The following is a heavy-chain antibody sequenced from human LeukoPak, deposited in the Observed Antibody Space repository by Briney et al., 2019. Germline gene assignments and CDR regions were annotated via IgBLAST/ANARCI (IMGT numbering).Heavy chain of an antibody. CDR3: AKPKATTDYYGMDV. CDR1: GFTFSSYG. CDR2: ISYDGSNK. V-gene: IGHV3-30*19. D-gene: IGHD1-26*01. J-gene: IGHJ6*02. Sequence: GGSLRLSCAASGFTFSSYGMHWVRQAPGKGLEWVAVISYDGSNKYYADSVKGRFTISRDNSKNTLYLQMNSLRAEDTAVYYCAKPKATTDYYGMDVWGQGTTVTVSS.